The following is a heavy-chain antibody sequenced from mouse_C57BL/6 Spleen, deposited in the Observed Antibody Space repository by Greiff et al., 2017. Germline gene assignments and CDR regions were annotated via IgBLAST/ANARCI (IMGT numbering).Heavy chain of an antibody. CDR1: GYTFTNYW. V-gene: IGHV1-63*01. CDR2: IYPGGGYT. CDR3: AKAHYYGSSYDY. D-gene: IGHD1-1*01. J-gene: IGHJ2*01. Sequence: VKLQQSGAELVRPGTSVKMSCKASGYTFTNYWIGWAKQRPGHGLEWIGDIYPGGGYTNYNEKFKGKATLTADKSSSTAYMQFSSLTSEDSAIYYCAKAHYYGSSYDYWGQGTTLTVSS.